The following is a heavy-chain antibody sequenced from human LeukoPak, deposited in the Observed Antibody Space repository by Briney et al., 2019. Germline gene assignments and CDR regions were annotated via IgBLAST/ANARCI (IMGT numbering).Heavy chain of an antibody. CDR2: IRGGGGGA. D-gene: IGHD4-17*01. Sequence: PGGSLRLSCTASGFTFSDFAMMWLRQSPGKGPEGVAAIRGGGGGAFYADSVRGRFTISRDNSKNTLFLQMNSLRAEDTAVYYCARDPNGDYVGAFDMWGPGTTVTVSS. V-gene: IGHV3-23*01. CDR1: GFTFSDFA. J-gene: IGHJ3*02. CDR3: ARDPNGDYVGAFDM.